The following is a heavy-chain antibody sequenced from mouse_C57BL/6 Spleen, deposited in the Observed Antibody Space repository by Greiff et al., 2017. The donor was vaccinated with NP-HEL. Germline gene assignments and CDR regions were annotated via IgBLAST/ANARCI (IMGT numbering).Heavy chain of an antibody. CDR1: GYTFTSYW. CDR3: AREGGSSYGCWYFDV. CDR2: IDPNSGGT. J-gene: IGHJ1*03. Sequence: QVQLQQPGAELVKPGASVKLSCKASGYTFTSYWMHWVKQRPGRGLEWIGRIDPNSGGTKYNEKFKSKATLTVAKPSSTSYMQLSSLTSEDAAVYYCAREGGSSYGCWYFDVWGTGTTVTVSS. D-gene: IGHD1-1*01. V-gene: IGHV1-72*01.